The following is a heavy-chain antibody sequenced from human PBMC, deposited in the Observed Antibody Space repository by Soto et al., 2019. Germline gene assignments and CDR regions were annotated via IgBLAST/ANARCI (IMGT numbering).Heavy chain of an antibody. V-gene: IGHV1-69*01. Sequence: QVQLVQSGAEVKKPGSSVKVSCKASGGTFSSYAISWVRQAPGQGLEWMGGIIPIFGTANYAQKFQGRVTITADESTSTGHMELSSLRSEDTAVYYWARDWEEMAKIGPFDYWGQGTLVTVSP. D-gene: IGHD5-12*01. CDR1: GGTFSSYA. CDR2: IIPIFGTA. CDR3: ARDWEEMAKIGPFDY. J-gene: IGHJ4*02.